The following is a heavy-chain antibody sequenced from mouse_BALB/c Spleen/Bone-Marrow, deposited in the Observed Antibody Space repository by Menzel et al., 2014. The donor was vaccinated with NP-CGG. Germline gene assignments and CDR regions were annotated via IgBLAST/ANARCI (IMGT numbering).Heavy chain of an antibody. CDR3: ARKPYGYQYYFDY. CDR2: INPNNGGT. D-gene: IGHD1-2*01. V-gene: IGHV1-18*01. J-gene: IGHJ2*01. CDR1: GYTFTEYT. Sequence: EVQLQQSGPELVKPGASVKISCKTSGYTFTEYTMHWVKQSHGKSLEWIGGINPNNGGTSYNQKFKGKATLTVDKSSSTAYMELHSVTSEDSAVYYGARKPYGYQYYFDYWGQGTTLTVSS.